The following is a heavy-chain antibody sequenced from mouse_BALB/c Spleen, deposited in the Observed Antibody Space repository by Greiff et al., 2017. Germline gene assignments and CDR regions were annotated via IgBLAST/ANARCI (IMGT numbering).Heavy chain of an antibody. Sequence: QVQLKESGAELVKPGASVKLSCKASGYTFTSYYMYWVKQRPGQGLEWIGEINPSNGGTNFNEKFKSKATLTVDKSSSTAYMQLSSLTSEDSAVYYCTREDDYDGAMDYWGQGTTLTVSS. J-gene: IGHJ2*01. CDR1: GYTFTSYY. D-gene: IGHD2-4*01. CDR3: TREDDYDGAMDY. CDR2: INPSNGGT. V-gene: IGHV1S81*02.